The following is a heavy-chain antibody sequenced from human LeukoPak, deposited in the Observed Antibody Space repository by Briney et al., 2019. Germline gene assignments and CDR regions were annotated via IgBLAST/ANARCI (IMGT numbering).Heavy chain of an antibody. CDR2: INSDGSST. V-gene: IGHV3-74*01. Sequence: GGSLRLSCAASGFTFSSYWMHWARQAPGKGLVWVSRINSDGSSTSYGVSVKGRFSNARDNAKNTLYLQMNSLRAEDTAVYYCARGAHSSSWYVANYGMDVWGQGTTVTVSS. CDR3: ARGAHSSSWYVANYGMDV. CDR1: GFTFSSYW. J-gene: IGHJ6*02. D-gene: IGHD6-13*01.